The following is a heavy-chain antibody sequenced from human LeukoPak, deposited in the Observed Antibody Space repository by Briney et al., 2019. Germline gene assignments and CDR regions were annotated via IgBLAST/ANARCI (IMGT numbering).Heavy chain of an antibody. Sequence: ASVTLSCKASGYTLTGYYMHWVRQAPGQGLEWMGWINLNSGGTNYAQKFQGRVTVTRDTSISTAYMELSRLRSDDTAVYFCARDPAVTSSGFPFDYWGQGSLVTVSS. D-gene: IGHD3-10*01. V-gene: IGHV1-2*02. CDR3: ARDPAVTSSGFPFDY. CDR2: INLNSGGT. CDR1: GYTLTGYY. J-gene: IGHJ4*02.